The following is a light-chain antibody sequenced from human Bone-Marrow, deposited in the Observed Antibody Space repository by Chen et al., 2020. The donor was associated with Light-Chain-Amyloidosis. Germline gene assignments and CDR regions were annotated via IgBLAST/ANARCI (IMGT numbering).Light chain of an antibody. CDR1: GLSRVF. J-gene: IGLJ3*02. Sequence: SYDLTPPPSVSLSPGQTARTPCSGEGLSRVFTYWYQQKPGQASVQVIRRDNERPSGIPERFSGSASGTSVTLTITDVQAEDEADYYCQSTDITSTSWIFGGGTRLTVL. CDR3: QSTDITSTSWI. V-gene: IGLV3-25*03. CDR2: RDN.